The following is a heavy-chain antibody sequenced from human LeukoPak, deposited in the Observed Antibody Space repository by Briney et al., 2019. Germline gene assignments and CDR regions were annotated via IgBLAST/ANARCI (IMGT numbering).Heavy chain of an antibody. J-gene: IGHJ6*03. V-gene: IGHV4-34*01. D-gene: IGHD6-19*01. Sequence: SETLSLTCAVYGGSFSGYYWSWIRQPPGKGLEWIGEINHSGSTNYNPSLKSRVTISVDTSKNQFSLKLSSVTAADTAVYYCARHGAGQWSYYYYMDVWGKGTTVTIPS. CDR2: INHSGST. CDR3: ARHGAGQWSYYYYMDV. CDR1: GGSFSGYY.